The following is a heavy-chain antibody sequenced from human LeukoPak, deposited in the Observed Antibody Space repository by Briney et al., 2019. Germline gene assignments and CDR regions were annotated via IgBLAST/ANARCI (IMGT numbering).Heavy chain of an antibody. CDR2: IYYSGST. CDR3: ARDGGKRGYSYGYVNWYFDP. V-gene: IGHV4-59*01. Sequence: SETLSLTCTVSGGSISSYYWSWIRQPQGKGLEWMGYIYYSGSTNYNPSLKSRVTISVDTSKNQFSLKLSSVTAADTAVYYCARDGGKRGYSYGYVNWYFDPWGRGTLVTVSS. J-gene: IGHJ2*01. CDR1: GGSISSYY. D-gene: IGHD5-18*01.